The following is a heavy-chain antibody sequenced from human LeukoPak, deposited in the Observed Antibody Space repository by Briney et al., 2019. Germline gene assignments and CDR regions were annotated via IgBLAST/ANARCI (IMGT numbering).Heavy chain of an antibody. J-gene: IGHJ5*02. CDR3: ARDPRNKGFDP. V-gene: IGHV3-74*01. CDR1: GFTFSDYW. Sequence: GGSLRLSCAASGFTFSDYWMHWARQSPGKGLVWVSCIKGDGSDTRYEDSVKGRFTISRDNAKNTLYLQMNSLRVEDSALYYCARDPRNKGFDPWGQGTLVTVSS. D-gene: IGHD1/OR15-1a*01. CDR2: IKGDGSDT.